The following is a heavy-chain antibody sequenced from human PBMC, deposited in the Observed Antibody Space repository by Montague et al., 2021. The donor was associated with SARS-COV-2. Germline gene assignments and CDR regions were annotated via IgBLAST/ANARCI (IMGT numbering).Heavy chain of an antibody. CDR3: ARERWIQLSFYYYGMDV. D-gene: IGHD5-18*01. CDR2: ISYDGSNK. J-gene: IGHJ6*02. CDR1: GFTFSSYA. V-gene: IGHV3-30-3*01. Sequence: SRRLSCAASGFTFSSYAMHWVRQAPGKGLEWVAVISYDGSNKYYADSVKGRFTISRDNSKNTLYLQMNSLRAEDTAVYYCARERWIQLSFYYYGMDVWGQGTTVTVSS.